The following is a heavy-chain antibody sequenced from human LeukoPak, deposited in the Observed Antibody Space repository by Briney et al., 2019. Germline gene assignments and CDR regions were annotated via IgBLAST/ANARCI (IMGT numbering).Heavy chain of an antibody. D-gene: IGHD3-3*01. CDR2: IIPIFGTA. CDR3: ARDFKRITIFGVVITHRFFDY. CDR1: GGTFSSYA. Sequence: ASVKVSCKASGGTFSSYAISWVRQAPGQGLEWMGGIIPIFGTANYAQEFQGRVTITRNTSISTAYMELSSLRSEDTAVYYCARDFKRITIFGVVITHRFFDYWGQGTLVTVSS. J-gene: IGHJ4*02. V-gene: IGHV1-69*05.